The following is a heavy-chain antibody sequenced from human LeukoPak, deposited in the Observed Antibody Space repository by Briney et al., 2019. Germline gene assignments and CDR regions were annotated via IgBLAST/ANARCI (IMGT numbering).Heavy chain of an antibody. J-gene: IGHJ6*03. CDR3: ARDIYMDV. Sequence: ETLSLTCTVSGGSISSYYWSWIRQPPGKGLEWIGYIYYSGSTNYNPSLKSRVTISVDTSKNQFSLKLSSVTAADTAAYYCARDIYMDVWGKGTTVTVSS. CDR1: GGSISSYY. V-gene: IGHV4-59*01. CDR2: IYYSGST.